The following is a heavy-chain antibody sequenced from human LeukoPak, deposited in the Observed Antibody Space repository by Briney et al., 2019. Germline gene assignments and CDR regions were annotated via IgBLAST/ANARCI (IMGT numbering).Heavy chain of an antibody. D-gene: IGHD3-10*01. Sequence: PSETLSLTCTVSYGSISDISYYWGWIRQPPGKGLEWIGSIYHSGSTYYNPSLKSRVTISVDTSKNQFSLKLSSVTAADMAVYYCATSSAYYYYMDVWGKGTTVTVSS. CDR2: IYHSGST. CDR1: YGSISDISYY. J-gene: IGHJ6*03. CDR3: ATSSAYYYYMDV. V-gene: IGHV4-39*07.